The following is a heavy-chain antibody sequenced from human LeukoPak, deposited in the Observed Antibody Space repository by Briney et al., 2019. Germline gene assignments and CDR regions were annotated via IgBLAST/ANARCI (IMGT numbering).Heavy chain of an antibody. Sequence: GGSLRLSCAASGFTFSSYWMSWVRQAPGKGLEWVASIKQDGSEKYYVDSVKGRFTTSRDNAKNSLYLQMNSLRAEDTAVYYCAKDGQYCSGGSCYSGVHYYMDVWGKGTTVTVSS. V-gene: IGHV3-7*01. CDR3: AKDGQYCSGGSCYSGVHYYMDV. D-gene: IGHD2-15*01. J-gene: IGHJ6*03. CDR2: IKQDGSEK. CDR1: GFTFSSYW.